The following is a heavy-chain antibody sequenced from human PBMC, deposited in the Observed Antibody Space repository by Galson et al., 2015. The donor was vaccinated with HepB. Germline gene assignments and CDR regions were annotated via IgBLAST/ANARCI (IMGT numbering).Heavy chain of an antibody. CDR2: ISYDGSNK. CDR1: GFTFSSYG. J-gene: IGHJ6*02. V-gene: IGHV3-30*18. Sequence: LRLSCAASGFTFSSYGMHWVRQAPGKGLEWVAVISYDGSNKYYADSVKGRFTISRDNSKNTLYLQMNSLRAEDTAVYYCAKGDWLDVWGQGTTVTVSS. CDR3: AKGDWLDV. D-gene: IGHD2-21*01.